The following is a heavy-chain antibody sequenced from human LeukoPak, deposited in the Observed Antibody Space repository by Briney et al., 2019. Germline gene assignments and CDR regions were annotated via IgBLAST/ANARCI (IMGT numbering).Heavy chain of an antibody. J-gene: IGHJ6*02. V-gene: IGHV3-43*02. Sequence: GGSLRLSCAASGFTFDDYALHWVRQAPGKGLEWVSLISGGGGSTYYADSVKGRFTISRDKNKNSLYLQMNSLRTEDTALYYCAKEYSSSSNYYYYGMDVWGQGTTVTVSS. CDR1: GFTFDDYA. CDR2: ISGGGGST. CDR3: AKEYSSSSNYYYYGMDV. D-gene: IGHD6-6*01.